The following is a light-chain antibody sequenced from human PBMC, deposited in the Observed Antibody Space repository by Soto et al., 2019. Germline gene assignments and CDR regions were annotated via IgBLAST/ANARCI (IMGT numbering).Light chain of an antibody. CDR1: QSISSK. V-gene: IGKV3-15*01. CDR2: GAS. CDR3: QHYNDWRWT. J-gene: IGKJ1*01. Sequence: EIVMTQSPATLSVSPGEGATLSCRASQSISSKLAWYQQKRGQAPRLLIYGASTRATGVPARFSGSASGTEFTLTISSLQSEDLAVYYCQHYNDWRWTFGQGPKVEIK.